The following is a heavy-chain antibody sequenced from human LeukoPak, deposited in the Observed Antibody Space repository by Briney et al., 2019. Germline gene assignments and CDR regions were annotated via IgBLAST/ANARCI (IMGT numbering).Heavy chain of an antibody. CDR1: GFTFSSYG. J-gene: IGHJ4*02. CDR2: ISYDGSNK. Sequence: GGSLRLSCAASGFTFSSYGMHWVRQAPGKGLEWVAVISYDGSNKYYADPVKGRFTISRDNSKNTLYLQMNSLRAEDTAVYYCAKDGGTDWYSYGRLDYWGQGTLVTVSS. D-gene: IGHD5-18*01. V-gene: IGHV3-30*18. CDR3: AKDGGTDWYSYGRLDY.